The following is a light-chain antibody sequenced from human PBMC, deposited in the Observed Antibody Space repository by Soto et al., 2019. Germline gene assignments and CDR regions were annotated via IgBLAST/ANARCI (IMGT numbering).Light chain of an antibody. CDR1: NSDVGSYNL. Sequence: QSVLTHPASLSGSPRQSITISCTGTNSDVGSYNLVPWFQQHPGKAPKLVIYEVTKRPSGVSDRLSGSKSGNTASLTISGLQAEDEADYYCFSYAGDSVYVFGTGTKVTVL. CDR3: FSYAGDSVYV. V-gene: IGLV2-23*02. J-gene: IGLJ1*01. CDR2: EVT.